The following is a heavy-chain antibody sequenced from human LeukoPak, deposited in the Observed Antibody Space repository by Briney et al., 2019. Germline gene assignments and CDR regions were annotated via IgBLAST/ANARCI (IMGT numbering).Heavy chain of an antibody. J-gene: IGHJ4*02. CDR2: IRSKAYGGTT. V-gene: IGHV3-49*04. Sequence: TGGSLRLSCTASGFTFGDYAMSWVRQAPGKGLGWVGFIRSKAYGGTTEYAASVKGRFTISRDDSKSIAYLQIHSLKTEDTAVYYCTRGDGSGSFWGQGTLVTVSS. CDR1: GFTFGDYA. CDR3: TRGDGSGSF. D-gene: IGHD3-10*01.